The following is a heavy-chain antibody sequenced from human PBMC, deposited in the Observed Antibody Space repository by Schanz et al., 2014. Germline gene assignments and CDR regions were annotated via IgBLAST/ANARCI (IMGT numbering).Heavy chain of an antibody. CDR3: AKDRQTTVNRVGYYYGMDV. Sequence: VQLLESGGGLVQPGGSLRLSCAASGFTFSSYAMSWVRQAPGKGLEWVAVIWYDGNNKYYADSVKGRFTISRDNSKNTLYLQMNSLRAEDTALYYCAKDRQTTVNRVGYYYGMDVWGQGTTVTVSS. CDR1: GFTFSSYA. D-gene: IGHD4-4*01. V-gene: IGHV3-30*02. CDR2: IWYDGNNK. J-gene: IGHJ6*02.